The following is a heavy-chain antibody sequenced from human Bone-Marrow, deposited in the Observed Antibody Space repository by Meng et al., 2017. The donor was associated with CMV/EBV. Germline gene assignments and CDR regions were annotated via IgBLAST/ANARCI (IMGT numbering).Heavy chain of an antibody. CDR3: ARYRTTGDY. Sequence: GGSLRLSCAASGFTFSSYAMHWVRQAPGKGLEWVAVISYDGSNKYYADSVKGRFTISRDNSKNTLYLQMNSLRAEDTAVYYCARYRTTGDYWGQGTLVTVSS. CDR2: ISYDGSNK. CDR1: GFTFSSYA. V-gene: IGHV3-30-3*01. J-gene: IGHJ4*02. D-gene: IGHD1-1*01.